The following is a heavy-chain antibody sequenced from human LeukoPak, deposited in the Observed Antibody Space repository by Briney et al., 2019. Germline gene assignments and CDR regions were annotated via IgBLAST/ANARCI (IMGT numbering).Heavy chain of an antibody. V-gene: IGHV1-8*01. CDR1: GYTFTSYD. CDR3: AGYSSSFPYYYYGMDV. CDR2: MNPNSGNT. D-gene: IGHD6-13*01. J-gene: IGHJ6*02. Sequence: ASVKVSCKASGYTFTSYDINWVRQATGQGLEWMGWMNPNSGNTGYAQKFQGRVTMTRNTSISTAYMELSSLRSEDTAVYYCAGYSSSFPYYYYGMDVWGQGTTVTVSS.